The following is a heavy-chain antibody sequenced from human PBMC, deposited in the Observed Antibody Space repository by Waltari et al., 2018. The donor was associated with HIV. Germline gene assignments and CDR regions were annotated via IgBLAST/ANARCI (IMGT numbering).Heavy chain of an antibody. CDR3: ARGAVRSTLFYFDF. D-gene: IGHD2-15*01. CDR2: ICPGDSDT. CDR1: GYNFNIFW. Sequence: EVQLVQSGAEVKEPGESLKISCQGSGYNFNIFWIAWVRQMPGKGLEWMGIICPGDSDTRDSPAFQGQVTISAEKSSTTAYLQWTTLRASDTAMYYGARGAVRSTLFYFDFWAQGTLVTVSS. J-gene: IGHJ4*02. V-gene: IGHV5-51*03.